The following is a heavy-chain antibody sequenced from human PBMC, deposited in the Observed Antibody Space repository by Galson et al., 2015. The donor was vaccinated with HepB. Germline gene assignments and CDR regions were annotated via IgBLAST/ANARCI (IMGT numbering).Heavy chain of an antibody. D-gene: IGHD1-26*01. CDR2: INPSGGST. CDR1: GYTFNSYY. Sequence: SVKVSCKASGYTFNSYYMHWVRQAPGQGLEWMGIINPSGGSTSYAQKLQGRVTMTRDTSTSTVYMELSSLRSEDTAVYYCARGYKPGGSYPTTNIWGQGTMVTVSS. V-gene: IGHV1-46*02. CDR3: ARGYKPGGSYPTTNI. J-gene: IGHJ3*02.